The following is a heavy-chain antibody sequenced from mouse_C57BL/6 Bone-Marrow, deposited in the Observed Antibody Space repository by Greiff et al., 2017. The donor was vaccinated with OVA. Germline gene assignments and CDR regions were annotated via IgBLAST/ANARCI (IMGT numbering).Heavy chain of an antibody. CDR2: IDPETGGT. V-gene: IGHV1-15*01. J-gene: IGHJ3*01. CDR3: TGSQGAWFAY. Sequence: VQLQQSGAELVRPGASVTLSCKASGYTFTDYEMHWVKQTPVHGLEWIGAIDPETGGTAYNQKFKGKAILTADKSSSTAYMGLRSLTSEDAAVYYCTGSQGAWFAYWGQGTLVTVSA. CDR1: GYTFTDYE.